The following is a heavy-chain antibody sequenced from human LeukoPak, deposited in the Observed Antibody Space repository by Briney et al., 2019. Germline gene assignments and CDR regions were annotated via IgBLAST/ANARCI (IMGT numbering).Heavy chain of an antibody. CDR2: INPSGGST. D-gene: IGHD3-22*01. J-gene: IGHJ4*02. CDR1: GYTFTSYY. Sequence: ASVKVSCKASGYTFTSYYMHWVRQAPGQGLEWMGIINPSGGSTSYAQKFQGRVTMTRDTSTSTVYMELSSLRSEDTAVYYCARVPHPGYDSSGYCGWGQGTLVTVSS. CDR3: ARVPHPGYDSSGYCG. V-gene: IGHV1-46*01.